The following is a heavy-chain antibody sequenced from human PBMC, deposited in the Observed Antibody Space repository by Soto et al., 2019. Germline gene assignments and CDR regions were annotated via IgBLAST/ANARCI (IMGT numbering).Heavy chain of an antibody. CDR3: ARDGPLLRSFYYYGMDV. CDR1: GGSISSSNW. J-gene: IGHJ6*02. CDR2: IYHSGST. V-gene: IGHV4-4*02. D-gene: IGHD2-15*01. Sequence: SETLSLTCAVSGGSISSSNWWSWVRQPPGKGLEWIGEIYHSGSTNYNPSLKSRVTISVDKSKNQFSLKLSSVTAADTAVYYCARDGPLLRSFYYYGMDVWGQGTTVTVSS.